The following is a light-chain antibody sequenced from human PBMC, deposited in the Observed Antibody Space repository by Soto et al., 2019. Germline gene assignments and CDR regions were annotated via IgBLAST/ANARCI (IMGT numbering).Light chain of an antibody. Sequence: FMLTQPHSMSESPGKTVIISCTRSSGSIASNYVQWYQQRPGSSPTTVIYEDNQRPSGVPDRFSGSIDSSSNSASLTISGLETEDEADYYCQSYDATNQVFGGGTKVTVL. V-gene: IGLV6-57*01. CDR3: QSYDATNQV. CDR2: EDN. J-gene: IGLJ3*02. CDR1: SGSIASNY.